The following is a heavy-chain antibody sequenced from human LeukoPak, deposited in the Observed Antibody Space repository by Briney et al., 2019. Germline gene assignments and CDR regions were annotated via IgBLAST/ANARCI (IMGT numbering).Heavy chain of an antibody. J-gene: IGHJ4*02. CDR1: GYSISSGYY. CDR3: ARRTTYLGWRPSESPSCFDF. V-gene: IGHV4-38-2*02. D-gene: IGHD2-21*02. CDR2: IYHSGNI. Sequence: SETLPLTCTVSGYSISSGYYWGWIRQPPGKGLEWIGSIYHSGNIYFNPPLKSRVTISVDTSKNQFSLKLTSVTAADTAVYYCARRTTYLGWRPSESPSCFDFWGQGILVTVSS.